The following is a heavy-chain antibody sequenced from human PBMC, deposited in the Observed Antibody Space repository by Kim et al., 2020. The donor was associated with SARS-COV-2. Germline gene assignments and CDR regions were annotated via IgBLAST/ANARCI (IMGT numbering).Heavy chain of an antibody. V-gene: IGHV3-15*01. CDR3: TTRSLVVVAATRAEGWFDP. Sequence: GGSLRLSCAASGFTFSNAWMSWVRQAPGKGLEWVGRIKSKTDGGTTDYAAPVKGRFTISRDDSKNTLYLQMNSLKTEDTAVYYCTTRSLVVVAATRAEGWFDPWGQGTLVTVSS. CDR2: IKSKTDGGTT. J-gene: IGHJ5*02. D-gene: IGHD2-15*01. CDR1: GFTFSNAW.